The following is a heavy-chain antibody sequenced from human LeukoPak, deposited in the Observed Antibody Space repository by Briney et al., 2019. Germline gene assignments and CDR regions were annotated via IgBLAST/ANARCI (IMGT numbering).Heavy chain of an antibody. V-gene: IGHV1-69*04. D-gene: IGHD3-10*01. Sequence: ASVKVSCKASGGTFSSYAISWVRQAPGLGLEWMGRIIPILGIANYAQKFQGRVTITADKSTSTAYMELSSLRSEDTAVYYCARVGIGLLWFGDDAFDIWGQGTMVTVSS. CDR1: GGTFSSYA. CDR3: ARVGIGLLWFGDDAFDI. CDR2: IIPILGIA. J-gene: IGHJ3*02.